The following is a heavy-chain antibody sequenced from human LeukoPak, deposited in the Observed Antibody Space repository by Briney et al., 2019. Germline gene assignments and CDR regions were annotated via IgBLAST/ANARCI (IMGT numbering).Heavy chain of an antibody. CDR1: GGSISSSNW. CDR3: ARWGNIVASPPPV. V-gene: IGHV4-4*02. D-gene: IGHD5-12*01. J-gene: IGHJ4*02. CDR2: IYHSGST. Sequence: SETLSLTCAVSGGSISSSNWWSWVRQPPGKGLEWIGEIYHSGSTNYNPCLKSRVTISVDKSKNQFSLKLSSVTAADTAVYYCARWGNIVASPPPVWGQGTLVTVSS.